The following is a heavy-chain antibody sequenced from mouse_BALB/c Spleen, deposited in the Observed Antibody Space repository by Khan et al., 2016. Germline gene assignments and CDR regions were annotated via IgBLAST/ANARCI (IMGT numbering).Heavy chain of an antibody. V-gene: IGHV3-2*02. D-gene: IGHD1-2*01. J-gene: IGHJ2*01. CDR3: ARTARIKY. Sequence: EVKLLDSGPGLVKPSQSLSLTCTVTGYSITSGYGWNWIRQFPGNKLEWMGYISYSGSTNYNPSLKSRISITRDTSKNQFFLQLNSVTTEDTATYYCARTARIKYWGQGTTLTVSS. CDR2: ISYSGST. CDR1: GYSITSGYG.